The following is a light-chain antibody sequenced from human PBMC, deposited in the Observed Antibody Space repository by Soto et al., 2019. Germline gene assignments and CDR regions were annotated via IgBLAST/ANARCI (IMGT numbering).Light chain of an antibody. Sequence: ENVLTQSPGTLSLSPGERATLSCRASQSVSGNYLAWYQHKPGQAPRLLIYGASSRATGIADRFSGSGSGTDFILTISRLEPEDFAVYYCHQYGSSPLPGGSPLPFGGGTKVEIK. CDR2: GAS. V-gene: IGKV3-20*01. CDR1: QSVSGNY. CDR3: HQYGSSPLPGGSPLP. J-gene: IGKJ4*01.